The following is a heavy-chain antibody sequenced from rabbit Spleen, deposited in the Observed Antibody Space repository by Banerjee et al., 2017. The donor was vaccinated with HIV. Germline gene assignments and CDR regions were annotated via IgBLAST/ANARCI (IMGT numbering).Heavy chain of an antibody. J-gene: IGHJ4*01. V-gene: IGHV1S40*01. CDR3: ARGYNSASYKIDL. D-gene: IGHD4-1*01. Sequence: QSLEESGGGLVKPGGTLTLTCKASGFDFSSSYWICWVRQAPGKGLEWIGCIYTGSSGSTYYARWAKGRFTISKTSSTTVTLQMTSLTAADTAAYFCARGYNSASYKIDLWGPGTLVTVS. CDR1: GFDFSSSYW. CDR2: IYTGSSGST.